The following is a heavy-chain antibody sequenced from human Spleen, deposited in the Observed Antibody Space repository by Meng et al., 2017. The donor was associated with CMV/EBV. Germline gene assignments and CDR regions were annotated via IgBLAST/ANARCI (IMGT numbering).Heavy chain of an antibody. CDR2: INPNSGGT. CDR3: ARGYSAGYVDH. CDR1: GYTFTAYF. V-gene: IGHV1-2*04. Sequence: QVQLVQSGAEVEKPGASVKVSCKASGYTFTAYFIDWIRQAPGQGLEWMGRINPNSGGTKYARNFQGWVTMTRDTSINTAYMELSRLKSDDTAVYYCARGYSAGYVDHWGQGTLVTVSS. D-gene: IGHD4-11*01. J-gene: IGHJ4*02.